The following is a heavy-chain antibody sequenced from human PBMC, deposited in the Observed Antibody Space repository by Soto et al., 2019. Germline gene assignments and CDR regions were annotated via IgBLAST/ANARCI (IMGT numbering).Heavy chain of an antibody. Sequence: ASVKVSCKASGYTFTSYYMHWVRQAPVQVLELIVIINPSFFSTSYAQKFQGRVTITRYTSTIAVYIELSSLRSEDTAVCYCAREASRAGRGDAFDIWGQGTMVTVS. D-gene: IGHD6-6*01. CDR3: AREASRAGRGDAFDI. V-gene: IGHV1-46*03. CDR2: INPSFFST. J-gene: IGHJ3*02. CDR1: GYTFTSYY.